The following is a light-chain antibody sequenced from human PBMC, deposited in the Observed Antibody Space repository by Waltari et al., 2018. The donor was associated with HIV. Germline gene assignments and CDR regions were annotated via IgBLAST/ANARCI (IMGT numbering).Light chain of an antibody. J-gene: IGKJ4*01. CDR3: QQYDNLLLI. CDR1: QDISNY. V-gene: IGKV1-33*01. CDR2: DAS. Sequence: IQMTHSPSSLSASVGDRVTITCQASQDISNYLNWYHQKPGKAPKLLIYDASNLETGVPSRFSGRGSGTDFTVTISSVQPEDIATYYCQQYDNLLLIFGGGTKVEIK.